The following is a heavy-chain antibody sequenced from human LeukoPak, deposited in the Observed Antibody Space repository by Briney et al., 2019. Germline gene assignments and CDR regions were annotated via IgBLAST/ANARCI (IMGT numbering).Heavy chain of an antibody. CDR2: INHSGST. D-gene: IGHD6-25*01. V-gene: IGHV4-34*01. Sequence: SETLSLTCAVYGGSFSDYYWSWIRQPPGKGLEWIGEINHSGSTDCSPSLKSRVTISVDTSKNQFSLKLGSVTAADTAVYYCARGGGSGWYVDYWGQGTLVTVSS. CDR3: ARGGGSGWYVDY. CDR1: GGSFSDYY. J-gene: IGHJ4*02.